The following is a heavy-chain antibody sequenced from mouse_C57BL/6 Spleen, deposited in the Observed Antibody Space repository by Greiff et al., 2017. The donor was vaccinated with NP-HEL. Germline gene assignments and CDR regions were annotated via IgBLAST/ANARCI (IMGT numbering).Heavy chain of an antibody. CDR1: GFNIKNTY. D-gene: IGHD3-2*02. J-gene: IGHJ2*01. Sequence: VQLKESVAELVRPGASVKLSCTASGFNIKNTYMHWVKQRPEQGLEWIGRIDPANGNTKYAPKFQGKATITADTSSNTAYLQLSSLTSEDTAIYYCARRGSSGSLDFDYWGQGTTLTVSS. CDR3: ARRGSSGSLDFDY. CDR2: IDPANGNT. V-gene: IGHV14-3*01.